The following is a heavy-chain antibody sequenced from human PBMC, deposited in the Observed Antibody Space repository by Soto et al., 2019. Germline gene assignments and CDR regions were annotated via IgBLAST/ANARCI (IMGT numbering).Heavy chain of an antibody. V-gene: IGHV3-11*01. J-gene: IGHJ4*02. CDR1: GFTVIDNY. D-gene: IGHD1-26*01. CDR3: AKEDVGGYYYSGL. CDR2: ISSSSSTI. Sequence: GGSLRLSCAAFGFTVIDNYMSWVRQAPGKRLEWVSYISSSSSTIYYADSVKGRFTISRDNAKNSLYLQMNSLRDEGTAVYYCAKEDVGGYYYSGLWGRGTLVTVSS.